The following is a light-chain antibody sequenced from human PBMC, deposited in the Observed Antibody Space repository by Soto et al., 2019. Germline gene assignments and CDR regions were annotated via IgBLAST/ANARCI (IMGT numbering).Light chain of an antibody. J-gene: IGKJ2*01. V-gene: IGKV3-11*01. CDR1: QSVSSY. Sequence: DMVLTQSPATLSLSPGERAILSCRASQSVSSYLAWYQQKAGQAPRLLIYDASNRATGIPARFSGSGSGTDFTLTISSLEPEDFAVYYCQQRANWPPATFGQGTKLEIK. CDR3: QQRANWPPAT. CDR2: DAS.